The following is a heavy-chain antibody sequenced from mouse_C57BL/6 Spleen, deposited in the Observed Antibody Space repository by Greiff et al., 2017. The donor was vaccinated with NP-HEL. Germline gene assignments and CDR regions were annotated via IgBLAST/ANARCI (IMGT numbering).Heavy chain of an antibody. J-gene: IGHJ3*01. D-gene: IGHD2-1*01. CDR1: GYSITSGYY. CDR2: ISYDGSN. Sequence: EVQLQESGPGLVKPSQSLSLTCSVTGYSITSGYYWNWIRQFPGNKLEWMGYISYDGSNNYNPSLKNRISITRDTSKNQFFLKLNSVTTEDTATYYCAREGGLYYKAYWGQGTLVTASA. V-gene: IGHV3-6*01. CDR3: AREGGLYYKAY.